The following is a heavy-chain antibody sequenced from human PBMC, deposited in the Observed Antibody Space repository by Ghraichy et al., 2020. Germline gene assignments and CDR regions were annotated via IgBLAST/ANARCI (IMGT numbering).Heavy chain of an antibody. V-gene: IGHV5-10-1*01. CDR1: GYTFTSAD. D-gene: IGHD2-15*01. Sequence: GESLNISCKVSGYTFTSADINWVRQMPGKGLEWMGRIDPSDSYTKYSPSFQGHVTISVDRSINTSYLQWTSLKASDTAIYFCARAGSGYILTWFDPWGQGTLVTVSS. CDR3: ARAGSGYILTWFDP. CDR2: IDPSDSYT. J-gene: IGHJ5*02.